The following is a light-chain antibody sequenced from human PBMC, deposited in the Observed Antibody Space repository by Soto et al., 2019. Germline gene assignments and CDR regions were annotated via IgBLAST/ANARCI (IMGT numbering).Light chain of an antibody. CDR3: QQYGSSPFT. CDR1: QSVSISY. CDR2: GAS. Sequence: EIVLTQSPGTLSLSPGERATLSCRGSQSVSISYLAWYQQKPGQAPRLLIYGASSRATGIPDRFSGSGSGTDFTLTISRLEPEDFAVYYCQQYGSSPFTFGPGTKVDIK. V-gene: IGKV3-20*01. J-gene: IGKJ3*01.